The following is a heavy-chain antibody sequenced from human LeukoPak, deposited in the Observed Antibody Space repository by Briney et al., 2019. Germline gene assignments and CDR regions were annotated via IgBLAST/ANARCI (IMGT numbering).Heavy chain of an antibody. CDR2: ISYDGSNK. CDR1: GFTFSSYA. J-gene: IGHJ4*02. CDR3: ATLSRDLDY. Sequence: GGSLRLSCAASGFTFSSYAMHWVRQAPGKGLEWVAVISYDGSNKYYADSVKGRFTISRDNSKNTPYLQMNSLRAEDTAVYYCATLSRDLDYWGQGTLVTVSS. D-gene: IGHD3-16*02. V-gene: IGHV3-30*04.